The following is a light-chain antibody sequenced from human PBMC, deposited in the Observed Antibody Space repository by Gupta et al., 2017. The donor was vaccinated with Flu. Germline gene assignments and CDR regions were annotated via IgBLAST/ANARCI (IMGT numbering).Light chain of an antibody. CDR2: ANN. CDR3: QSYDASLSGYWV. V-gene: IGLV1-40*01. CDR1: SSNIGAGFD. Sequence: QSVLTQPPSVSGAPGQRVTISCTGSSSNIGAGFDVHWYRQFPGTAPKLLIFANNSRHAGVTDRFSASKSGTSASMAITGLQPEEEVDYYCQSYDASLSGYWVFGGGTKLTVL. J-gene: IGLJ3*02.